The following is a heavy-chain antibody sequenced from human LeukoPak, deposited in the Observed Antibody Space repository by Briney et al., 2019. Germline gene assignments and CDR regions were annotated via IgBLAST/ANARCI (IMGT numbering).Heavy chain of an antibody. V-gene: IGHV4-39*01. D-gene: IGHD3-22*01. Sequence: PSETLSLTCTVSGGSISSSSYYWGWIRQPPGKGLEWIGSIYYSGSTFYNPSLKSRVTISVDTSKNQFSLKLSSVTAADTAVYYCARLEYNYDSSGYYDAFDIWGQGTMVTVSS. CDR3: ARLEYNYDSSGYYDAFDI. CDR2: IYYSGST. J-gene: IGHJ3*02. CDR1: GGSISSSSYY.